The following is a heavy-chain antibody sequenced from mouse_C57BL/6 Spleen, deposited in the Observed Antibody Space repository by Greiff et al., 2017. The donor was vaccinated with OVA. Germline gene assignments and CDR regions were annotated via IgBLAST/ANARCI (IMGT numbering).Heavy chain of an antibody. CDR3: ARSMVTTGYYLDY. CDR2: ILPGSGST. Sequence: VQLQQPGAELMKPGASVTLSCKATGYTFTGYWIEWVKQRPGHGLEWIGEILPGSGSTNYNEKFKGKATFTADPSSNTAYMQLSSLTTEDSTIYYCARSMVTTGYYLDYWGQGTTLTVSS. V-gene: IGHV1-9*01. D-gene: IGHD2-2*01. J-gene: IGHJ2*01. CDR1: GYTFTGYW.